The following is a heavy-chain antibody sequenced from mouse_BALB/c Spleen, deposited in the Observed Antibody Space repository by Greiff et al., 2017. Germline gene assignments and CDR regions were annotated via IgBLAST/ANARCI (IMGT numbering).Heavy chain of an antibody. CDR3: ARAGYDEAWFAY. V-gene: IGHV1-63*02. CDR1: GYTFTNYW. J-gene: IGHJ3*01. D-gene: IGHD2-14*01. CDR2: IYPGGGYT. Sequence: QVQLQQSGAELVRPGTSVKISCKASGYTFTNYWLGWVKQRPGHGLEWIGDIYPGGGYTNYNEKFKGKATLTADTSSSTAYMQLSSLTSEDSAVYFCARAGYDEAWFAYWGQGTLVTVSA.